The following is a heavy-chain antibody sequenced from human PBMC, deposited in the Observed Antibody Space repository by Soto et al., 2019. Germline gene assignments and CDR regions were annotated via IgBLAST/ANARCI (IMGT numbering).Heavy chain of an antibody. CDR3: AKDIFEEDIVARSVGCDY. Sequence: PGGSLRLSCAASGFTFDDYTMHWVRQAPGKGLEWVSLISWDGGSTYYADSVKGRFTISRDNSKNSLYLQMNSLRTEDTALYYCAKDIFEEDIVARSVGCDYWGQGTLVT. D-gene: IGHD5-12*01. CDR1: GFTFDDYT. V-gene: IGHV3-43*01. CDR2: ISWDGGST. J-gene: IGHJ4*02.